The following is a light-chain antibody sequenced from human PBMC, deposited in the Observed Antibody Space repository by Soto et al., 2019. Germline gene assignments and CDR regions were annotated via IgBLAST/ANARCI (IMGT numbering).Light chain of an antibody. V-gene: IGKV3-15*01. CDR1: QSVNSN. CDR3: QEYNTWPWT. CDR2: GAS. J-gene: IGKJ1*01. Sequence: MTQSPATLSVSPGERSTLSCRASQSVNSNLAWYQQKLGQAPRVLIYGASTRATGIPDRFSGSGSGTEFILTISSLQSEDFAVYYCQEYNTWPWTFGQGTKVE.